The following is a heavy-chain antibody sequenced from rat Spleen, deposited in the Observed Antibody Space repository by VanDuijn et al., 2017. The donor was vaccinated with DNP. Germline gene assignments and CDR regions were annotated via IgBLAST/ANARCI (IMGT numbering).Heavy chain of an antibody. J-gene: IGHJ1*01. D-gene: IGHD3-1*01. CDR3: ARGSTSIYWYFDF. Sequence: EVQLVESGGRLVQPGNSLKLSCAASGFTFSDYAMAWVRQSPKMGLDWVATISPRGSRTYYPDSMKGRFTISRDDAKSSLYLQMNSLKSEDTATYYCARGSTSIYWYFDFWGPGTMVTVSS. CDR1: GFTFSDYA. CDR2: ISPRGSRT. V-gene: IGHV5-17*01.